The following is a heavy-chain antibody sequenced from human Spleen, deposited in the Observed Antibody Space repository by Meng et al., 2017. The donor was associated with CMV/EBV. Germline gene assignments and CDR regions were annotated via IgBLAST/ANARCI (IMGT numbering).Heavy chain of an antibody. V-gene: IGHV3-11*04. CDR2: ISSSDRTI. Sequence: GESLKISCAASGFSFDDFALHWVRQAPGKGLEWVSYISSSDRTIYYADSVKGRFTISRDSAKNSLFLQMNNVRAEDTAVYYCAKSYFHWYFDVWGRGTLVTVSS. D-gene: IGHD3-9*01. CDR3: AKSYFHWYFDV. J-gene: IGHJ2*01. CDR1: GFSFDDFA.